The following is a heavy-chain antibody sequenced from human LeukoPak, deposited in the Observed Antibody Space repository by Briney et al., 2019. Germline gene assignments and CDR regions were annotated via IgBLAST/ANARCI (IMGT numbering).Heavy chain of an antibody. CDR2: INHSGST. CDR3: AREGNIIRFLND. V-gene: IGHV4-34*01. CDR1: GGSFSGYY. Sequence: SETLSLTCAVYGGSFSGYYWSWIRQPPGKGLEWIGEINHSGSTNYNPSLKSRVTISVDTSKNQFSLKLSSVTAADTAVYYCAREGNIIRFLNDWGQGTLVTVSS. D-gene: IGHD3-3*01. J-gene: IGHJ4*02.